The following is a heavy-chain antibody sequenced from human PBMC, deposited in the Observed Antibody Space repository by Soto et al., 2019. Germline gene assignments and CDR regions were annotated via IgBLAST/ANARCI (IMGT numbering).Heavy chain of an antibody. CDR1: GYIFMNFA. Sequence: QAQLVQSGAEVRKPGASVKVSCKASGYIFMNFALHWVRQAPGQRFEWMGWINAGNGKTEYSQKFQGRITIIRDTSASTAYMELSDLSSEDTAVYFCARVPRYSFEIVQVPAVMFEAWFDPWGQGTLVTVSS. J-gene: IGHJ5*02. D-gene: IGHD2-2*01. CDR2: INAGNGKT. V-gene: IGHV1-3*01. CDR3: ARVPRYSFEIVQVPAVMFEAWFDP.